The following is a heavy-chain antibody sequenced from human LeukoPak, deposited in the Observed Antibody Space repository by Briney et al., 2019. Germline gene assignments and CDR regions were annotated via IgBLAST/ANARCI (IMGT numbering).Heavy chain of an antibody. Sequence: ASVKVSCKASGYTFTAYYIHWVRQAPGQGLEWMGWINPNSGGTNYAQNFQGGVTMTSDTSTYTTQMELSRLRSDDTAVYYCARSDVVVVTATTHFDYWGQGTLVTVSS. D-gene: IGHD2-15*01. J-gene: IGHJ4*02. CDR2: INPNSGGT. V-gene: IGHV1-2*02. CDR3: ARSDVVVVTATTHFDY. CDR1: GYTFTAYY.